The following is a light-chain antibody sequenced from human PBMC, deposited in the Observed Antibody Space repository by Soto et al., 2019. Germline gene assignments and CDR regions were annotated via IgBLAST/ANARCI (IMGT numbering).Light chain of an antibody. CDR3: SSYTSSSTPYV. CDR1: SSDVGGYDY. CDR2: DVS. V-gene: IGLV2-14*03. J-gene: IGLJ1*01. Sequence: QSALTQPASVSGCPGQSITISCTGSSSDVGGYDYVSWYQHHPGKAPKLMIHDVSNRPSGVSNRFSGSKSGNTASLTISGLQAEDEADYYCSSYTSSSTPYVFGTGTKLTVL.